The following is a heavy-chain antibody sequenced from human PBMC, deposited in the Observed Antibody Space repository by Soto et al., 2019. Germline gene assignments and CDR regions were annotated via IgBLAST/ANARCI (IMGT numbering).Heavy chain of an antibody. CDR1: GGTFSSYA. Sequence: ASVKVSCKASGGTFSSYAISWVRQAPGQGLEWMGGIIPIFGTANYAQKFQGRVTITADESTSTAYMELSSLRSEDTAVYYCARVAAAGTSAAGYYYYYGMDVWGQGTTVTVSS. J-gene: IGHJ6*02. CDR3: ARVAAAGTSAAGYYYYYGMDV. CDR2: IIPIFGTA. V-gene: IGHV1-69*13. D-gene: IGHD6-13*01.